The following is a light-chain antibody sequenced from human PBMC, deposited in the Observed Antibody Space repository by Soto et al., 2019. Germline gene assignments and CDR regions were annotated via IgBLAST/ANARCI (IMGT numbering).Light chain of an antibody. CDR3: SSSGGSNGFVV. CDR2: EVS. V-gene: IGLV2-8*01. Sequence: QLVLTQPPSASESPGQSVTISCTGVSGDVGGYTYVSWYQHYAGKAPKLLIYEVSKRPQGVPDRFTGSKSGDTASLTVSGLQPDDEADYYCSSSGGSNGFVVFGGGTKLTVL. CDR1: SGDVGGYTY. J-gene: IGLJ2*01.